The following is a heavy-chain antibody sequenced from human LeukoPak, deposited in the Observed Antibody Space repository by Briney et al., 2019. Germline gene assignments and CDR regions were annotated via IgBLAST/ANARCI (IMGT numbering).Heavy chain of an antibody. Sequence: SETLSLTCAAYGASFSSYYWSWIRQPPEKGLEWIGYIYYTGSTNYNPSLKSRVTISVDTSKDQFSLKLSSVTAADTAVYYCALTKFLGDWFDPWGQGTLVTVSS. D-gene: IGHD3-9*01. CDR1: GASFSSYY. CDR3: ALTKFLGDWFDP. V-gene: IGHV4-59*01. CDR2: IYYTGST. J-gene: IGHJ5*02.